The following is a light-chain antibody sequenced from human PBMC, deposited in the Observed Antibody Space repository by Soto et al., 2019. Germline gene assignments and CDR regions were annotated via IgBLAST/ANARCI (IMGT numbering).Light chain of an antibody. V-gene: IGKV1-39*01. Sequence: DIQVTQSPSSLSASVGDRITITCRASQSISNSLNWYQQKPGKAPKFLIYAASSLQSGVPSRFSGSGSGTDFTLTISSLQPEDFATYYCQQSYSIPLTFGQGTKVDIK. CDR3: QQSYSIPLT. CDR2: AAS. J-gene: IGKJ1*01. CDR1: QSISNS.